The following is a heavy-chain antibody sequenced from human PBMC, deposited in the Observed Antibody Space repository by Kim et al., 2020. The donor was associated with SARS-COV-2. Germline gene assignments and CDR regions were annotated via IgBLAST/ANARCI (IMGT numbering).Heavy chain of an antibody. Sequence: ASVKVSCKASGYTFTSYAMNWVRQAPGQGLEWMGWINTNTGNPTYAQGFTGRFVFSLDTSVSTAYLQISSLKAEDTAVYYCARVLEGIQLWSYYFDYWGQGTLVTVSS. V-gene: IGHV7-4-1*02. J-gene: IGHJ4*02. CDR1: GYTFTSYA. CDR3: ARVLEGIQLWSYYFDY. CDR2: INTNTGNP. D-gene: IGHD5-18*01.